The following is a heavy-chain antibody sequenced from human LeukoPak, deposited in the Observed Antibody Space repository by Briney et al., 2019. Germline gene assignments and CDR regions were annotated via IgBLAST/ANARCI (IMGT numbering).Heavy chain of an antibody. J-gene: IGHJ4*02. Sequence: PGRSLRLSCAASGFTFSSYAMHWVRQAPGKGLEWVAVISYDGSNKYYADSVKGRFTISRDNSKNTLYQQMNSLRAEDTAVYYCARDMITFGGVIVHTGGFDYWGQGTLVTVSS. CDR3: ARDMITFGGVIVHTGGFDY. CDR2: ISYDGSNK. V-gene: IGHV3-30-3*01. D-gene: IGHD3-16*02. CDR1: GFTFSSYA.